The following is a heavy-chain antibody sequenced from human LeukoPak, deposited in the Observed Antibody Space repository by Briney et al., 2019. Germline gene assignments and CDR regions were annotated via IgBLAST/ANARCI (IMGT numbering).Heavy chain of an antibody. Sequence: PSGTLSLTCAVSGGSISSSNWWSWVRQPPGKGLEWIGEIYHSGSTNYNPSLKSRVTISVDKSKNQFSLKLSSVTAADTAVYYCARSATSRVGARVGGFDYWGQGTLVTVSS. CDR1: GGSISSSNW. CDR2: IYHSGST. D-gene: IGHD1-26*01. J-gene: IGHJ4*02. V-gene: IGHV4-4*02. CDR3: ARSATSRVGARVGGFDY.